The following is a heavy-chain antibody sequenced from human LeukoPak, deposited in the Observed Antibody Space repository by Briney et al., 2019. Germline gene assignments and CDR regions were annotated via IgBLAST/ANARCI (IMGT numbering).Heavy chain of an antibody. D-gene: IGHD3-16*01. Sequence: GGPLRLSCAASGFTFSSYAMSWVRQAPGKGLGWVSAISGSGGSTYYADSVKGRFTISRDNSKNTLYLQMNSLRAEDTAVYYCAKDGGMEGPTYYYYYYGMDVWGKGTTVTVSS. V-gene: IGHV3-23*01. CDR2: ISGSGGST. J-gene: IGHJ6*04. CDR3: AKDGGMEGPTYYYYYYGMDV. CDR1: GFTFSSYA.